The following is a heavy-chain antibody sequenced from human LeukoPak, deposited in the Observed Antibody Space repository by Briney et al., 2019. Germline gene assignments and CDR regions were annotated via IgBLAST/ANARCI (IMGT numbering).Heavy chain of an antibody. Sequence: SGTLSLTCTVSGGSISNNNYYWAWIRPPPGKGLACIGSIYYSGSPYYNPSLKSRVTISVDTSKNQFSLRLSSVTAADTAVYYCATWRTAKTGFDYWGQGTLVTVSS. CDR2: IYYSGSP. D-gene: IGHD1-1*01. J-gene: IGHJ4*02. V-gene: IGHV4-39*01. CDR1: GGSISNNNYY. CDR3: ATWRTAKTGFDY.